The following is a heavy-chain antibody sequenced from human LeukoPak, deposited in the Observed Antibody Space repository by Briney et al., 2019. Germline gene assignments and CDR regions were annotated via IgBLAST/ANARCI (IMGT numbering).Heavy chain of an antibody. J-gene: IGHJ5*02. CDR2: INHSGTS. Sequence: SETLSLTCAVYGGSFRGYYWTWIRQPPGKGLEWIGEINHSGTSNCNPSLKSRVTISVDTSKNQFSLKLNSVTAADTALYYCARDLDSSSSHWLDPWGQGILVTVSS. V-gene: IGHV4-34*01. CDR3: ARDLDSSSSHWLDP. CDR1: GGSFRGYY. D-gene: IGHD6-6*01.